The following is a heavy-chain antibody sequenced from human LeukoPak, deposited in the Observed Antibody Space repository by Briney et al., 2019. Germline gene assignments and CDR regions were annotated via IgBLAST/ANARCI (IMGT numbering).Heavy chain of an antibody. Sequence: GGSLRLSCAASGFTFSSYAMSWVRQAPGKGLQWVSAISGSGDSTYYADSVKGRFTISRDTSMDTLYLQMNSLRAEDTAIYYCAKRLSFGVAIGDFDYWGQGPLVTVSS. CDR1: GFTFSSYA. V-gene: IGHV3-23*01. CDR2: ISGSGDST. D-gene: IGHD3-3*01. J-gene: IGHJ4*02. CDR3: AKRLSFGVAIGDFDY.